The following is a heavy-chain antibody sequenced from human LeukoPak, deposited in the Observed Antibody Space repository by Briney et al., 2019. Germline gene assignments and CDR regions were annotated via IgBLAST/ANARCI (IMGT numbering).Heavy chain of an antibody. V-gene: IGHV4-4*07. CDR1: GDSLSDHF. J-gene: IGHJ4*02. D-gene: IGHD1-26*01. Sequence: PSETLSLTCTVSGDSLSDHFWTWIRQPAGKGLEWIGRVRWGTAYYNPSLESRVTISLDTSNNHFSLKVTSVTAADTAVYYCARDHEIGGSYDYWGQGTLVTVSS. CDR2: VRWGTA. CDR3: ARDHEIGGSYDY.